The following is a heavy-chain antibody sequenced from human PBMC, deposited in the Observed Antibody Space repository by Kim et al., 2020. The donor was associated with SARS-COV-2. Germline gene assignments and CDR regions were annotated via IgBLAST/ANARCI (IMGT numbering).Heavy chain of an antibody. CDR3: ATDLPLYSGYGDDAFDI. CDR2: IYYSGST. D-gene: IGHD5-12*01. J-gene: IGHJ3*02. V-gene: IGHV4-39*01. CDR1: GGSISSSSYY. Sequence: SETLSLTCTVSGGSISSSSYYWGWIRQPPGKGLEWIGSIYYSGSTYYNPSLKSRVTISVDTSKNQFSLKLSSVTAADTAVYYCATDLPLYSGYGDDAFDIWGQGTMVTVSS.